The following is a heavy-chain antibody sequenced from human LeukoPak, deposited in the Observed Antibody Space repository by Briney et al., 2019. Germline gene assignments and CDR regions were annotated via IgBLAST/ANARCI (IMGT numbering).Heavy chain of an antibody. CDR1: GFTFSNFA. Sequence: QPGGSLRLSCTASGFTFSNFAMSWVRQAPGKGLEWVSALSGSGSSTYYADSVKGRLTISRDNSKNTVYLQMNSLRAEDTALYYCAKTVAGEYWGQGTLVTVSS. V-gene: IGHV3-23*01. CDR2: LSGSGSST. CDR3: AKTVAGEY. D-gene: IGHD6-19*01. J-gene: IGHJ4*02.